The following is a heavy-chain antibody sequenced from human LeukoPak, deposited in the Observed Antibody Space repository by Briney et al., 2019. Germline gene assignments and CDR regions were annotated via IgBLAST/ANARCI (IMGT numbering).Heavy chain of an antibody. CDR1: GYTFTSYA. D-gene: IGHD6-6*01. Sequence: ASVKVSCKASGYTFTSYAMHWVRQAPGQGLEWMGWISVYNGNTKYAQKLQGRVTMTTDTSTSTVYMELRSLRSEDTAVYYCARDGPADSSIAAREYYFDYWGQGTLVTVSS. J-gene: IGHJ4*02. CDR2: ISVYNGNT. CDR3: ARDGPADSSIAAREYYFDY. V-gene: IGHV1-18*01.